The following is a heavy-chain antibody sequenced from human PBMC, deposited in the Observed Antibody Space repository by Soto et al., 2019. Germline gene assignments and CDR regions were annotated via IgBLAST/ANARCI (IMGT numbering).Heavy chain of an antibody. Sequence: GGSLRLSCAVSGFIFSSHGMHWVRQAPGKGLEWVAVIPYDESNKYYADSVKGRFTISRDNSKNTLYLQMNSLRAEDTAVYYCARALVDTAMGISSWGQGTLVTVSS. D-gene: IGHD5-18*01. J-gene: IGHJ5*02. CDR2: IPYDESNK. CDR1: GFIFSSHG. CDR3: ARALVDTAMGISS. V-gene: IGHV3-30*19.